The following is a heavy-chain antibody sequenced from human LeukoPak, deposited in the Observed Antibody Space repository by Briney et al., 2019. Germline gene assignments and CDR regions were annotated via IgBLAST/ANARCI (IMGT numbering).Heavy chain of an antibody. CDR1: GYTFTGYS. CDR2: IHPSSGIT. CDR3: ARDGNNWSSLHY. J-gene: IGHJ4*02. Sequence: GASVKVSCKASGYTFTGYSIHWVRQAPGQGLEWMGRIHPSSGITYYAQKFRGRVTLTSDPSINTVYLEMSMLRSDDTAIYYCARDGNNWSSLHYWGQGTLISVFS. D-gene: IGHD1-1*01. V-gene: IGHV1-2*06.